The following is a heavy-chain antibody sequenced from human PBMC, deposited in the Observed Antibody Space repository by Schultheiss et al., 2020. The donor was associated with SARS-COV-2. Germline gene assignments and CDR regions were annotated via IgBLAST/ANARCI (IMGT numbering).Heavy chain of an antibody. J-gene: IGHJ6*02. V-gene: IGHV1-2*02. CDR2: INPNSGGT. CDR3: AAETTVTAYGMEV. CDR1: GYTLTELS. Sequence: GASLKISCKVSGYTLTELSMHWVRQAPGKGLEWMGWINPNSGGTNYAQKFQGRITMARDTSISTAYMELSRLRSDDTAVYYCAAETTVTAYGMEVWGQGTTVTVSS. D-gene: IGHD4-11*01.